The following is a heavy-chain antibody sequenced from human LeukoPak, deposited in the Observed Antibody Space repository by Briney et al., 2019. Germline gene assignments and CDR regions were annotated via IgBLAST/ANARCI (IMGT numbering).Heavy chain of an antibody. CDR2: FDPEDGET. Sequence: ASVKVSCKVSGYTLTELSMHWVRQAPGKGLEWMGGFDPEDGETIYAQKFQGRVTMTRDTSTSTVYMELSGLRSEDTAVYYCARVWMAAAGTIDYFDYWGQGTLVTVSS. J-gene: IGHJ4*02. V-gene: IGHV1-24*01. D-gene: IGHD6-13*01. CDR1: GYTLTELS. CDR3: ARVWMAAAGTIDYFDY.